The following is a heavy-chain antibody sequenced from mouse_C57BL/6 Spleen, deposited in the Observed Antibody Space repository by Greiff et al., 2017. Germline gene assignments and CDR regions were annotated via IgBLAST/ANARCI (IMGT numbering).Heavy chain of an antibody. CDR2: ISNGGGST. J-gene: IGHJ4*01. V-gene: IGHV5-12*01. Sequence: EVKLVESGGGLVQPGGSLKLSCAASGFTFSDYYMYWVRQTPEKRLEWVAYISNGGGSTYYPDTVKGRFTISRDNAKNTLYLQMSRLKSEDTAMYYCARRPHYYGSTSYAMDYWVQGTSVTVSS. CDR3: ARRPHYYGSTSYAMDY. CDR1: GFTFSDYY. D-gene: IGHD1-1*01.